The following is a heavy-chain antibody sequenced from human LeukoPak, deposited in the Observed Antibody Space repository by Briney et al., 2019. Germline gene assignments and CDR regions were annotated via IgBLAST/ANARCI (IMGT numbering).Heavy chain of an antibody. CDR1: GFTVSSNY. V-gene: IGHV3-23*01. Sequence: GGSLTLSCAASGFTVSSNYMSWVRQAPGKGLEWVSAISGSGGSTYYADSVKGRFTISRDSSKNTLYLQMNSLRAEDTAVYYCAKDRGLRYFDWLLELDYWGQGTLVTVSS. CDR3: AKDRGLRYFDWLLELDY. CDR2: ISGSGGST. J-gene: IGHJ4*02. D-gene: IGHD3-9*01.